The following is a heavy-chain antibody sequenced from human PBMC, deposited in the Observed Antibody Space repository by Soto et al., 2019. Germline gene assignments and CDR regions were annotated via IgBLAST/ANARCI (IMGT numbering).Heavy chain of an antibody. J-gene: IGHJ6*02. D-gene: IGHD2-2*01. CDR1: GYMFSSHC. CDR3: ARDVSGPGATYVMDV. V-gene: IGHV1-46*01. CDR2: INPGGGRT. Sequence: ASVKVSCKASGYMFSSHCMYWVRQAPGQGLQWMGIINPGGGRTAYAQKFQGRVTLTRDMSTSTVYMELTSLTYDDTAVYYCARDVSGPGATYVMDVWGQGTTVTVS.